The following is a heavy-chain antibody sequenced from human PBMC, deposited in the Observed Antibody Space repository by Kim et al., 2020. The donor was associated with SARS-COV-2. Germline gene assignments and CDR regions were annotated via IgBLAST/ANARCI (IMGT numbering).Heavy chain of an antibody. V-gene: IGHV5-10-1*01. CDR1: GYSFTSYW. J-gene: IGHJ3*02. D-gene: IGHD2-2*01. CDR3: ASRLGARYCSSTSCRTRAFDI. Sequence: GESLKISCKGSGYSFTSYWISWVRQMPGKGLEWMGRIDPSDSYTNYSPSFQGHVTISADKSISTAYLQWSSLKASDTAMYYCASRLGARYCSSTSCRTRAFDIWGQGTMVTVSS. CDR2: IDPSDSYT.